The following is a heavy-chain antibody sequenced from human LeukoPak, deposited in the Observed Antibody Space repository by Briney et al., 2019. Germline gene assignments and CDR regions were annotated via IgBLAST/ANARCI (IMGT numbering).Heavy chain of an antibody. Sequence: PSETLSLTCTVSGGSISSSNYYWGWIRQPPEKGLVWIGSIYSGGSTYYNPSLKSRVTISVDTSKNQFSLKLSSVTAADTSMYYCVRFPYDFWSGYPYWGQGTLVTVSS. CDR3: VRFPYDFWSGYPY. CDR2: IYSGGST. J-gene: IGHJ4*02. V-gene: IGHV4-39*01. D-gene: IGHD3-3*01. CDR1: GGSISSSNYY.